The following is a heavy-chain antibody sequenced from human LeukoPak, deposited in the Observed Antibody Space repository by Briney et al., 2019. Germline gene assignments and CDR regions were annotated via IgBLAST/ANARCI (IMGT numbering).Heavy chain of an antibody. CDR3: ARGLRSADAFDI. CDR2: INHSGST. V-gene: IGHV4-34*01. Sequence: SKTLSLTCTVSGGSISSYYWSWIRQPPGKGLEWIGEINHSGSTNYNPSLKSRVTISVDTSKNQFSLKLSSVTAADTAVYYCARGLRSADAFDIWGRGTMVTVSS. J-gene: IGHJ3*02. CDR1: GGSISSYY.